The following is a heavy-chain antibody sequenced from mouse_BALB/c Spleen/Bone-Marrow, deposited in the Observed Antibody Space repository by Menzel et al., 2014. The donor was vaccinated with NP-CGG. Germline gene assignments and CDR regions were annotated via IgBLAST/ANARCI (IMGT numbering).Heavy chain of an antibody. CDR3: TREYGMIGWFAY. CDR2: INPSNGGT. CDR1: GYTLTSYY. J-gene: IGHJ3*01. V-gene: IGHV1S81*02. D-gene: IGHD1-1*01. Sequence: QVQLQQSGAELVKPGASVKLSCKASGYTLTSYYMYWVKQRPGQGLEWIGEINPSNGGTNFNEKFKSKATLTVDKSSSTAYMQLSSLTSEDSAVYYCTREYGMIGWFAYWGQGTLVTVSA.